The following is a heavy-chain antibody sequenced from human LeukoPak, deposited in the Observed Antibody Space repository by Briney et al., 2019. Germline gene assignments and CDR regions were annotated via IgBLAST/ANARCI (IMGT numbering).Heavy chain of an antibody. J-gene: IGHJ4*02. V-gene: IGHV3-30*18. D-gene: IGHD3-10*01. CDR1: GFTFSSYG. Sequence: GGSLRLSCAASGFTFSSYGMHWVRQAPGKGLEWVAVISYDGSNTYYADSVKGRFTISRDNPKNMLHLQMNSLRAEDTAVYYCAKPYYYGSRSYMDYWGQGTLVTVSS. CDR2: ISYDGSNT. CDR3: AKPYYYGSRSYMDY.